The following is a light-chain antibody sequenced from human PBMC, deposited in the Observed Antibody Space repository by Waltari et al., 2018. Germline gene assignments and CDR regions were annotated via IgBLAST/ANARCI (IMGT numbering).Light chain of an antibody. CDR3: YSTTDNNLGV. CDR1: MLPKQY. V-gene: IGLV3-27*01. Sequence: SSELTQPSSVSVSPGQTARITCPGDMLPKQYTRWFQQKPGQAPVLVLYQDSARPSGIPERFSGSSSGTTVTLTISGAQVEDEADYYCYSTTDNNLGVFGPGTRVTVL. J-gene: IGLJ1*01. CDR2: QDS.